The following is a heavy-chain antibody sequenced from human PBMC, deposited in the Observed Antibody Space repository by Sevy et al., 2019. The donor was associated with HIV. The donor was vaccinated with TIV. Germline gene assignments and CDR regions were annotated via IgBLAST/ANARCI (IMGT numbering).Heavy chain of an antibody. CDR3: AKGDYGGNSGHFDS. CDR2: INDNGEKT. V-gene: IGHV3-23*01. CDR1: GFIFNKYA. J-gene: IGHJ4*02. Sequence: GGSLRLSCGATGFIFNKYAMNWVRQAPGMGLAWVSGINDNGEKTYYTDTVKGRFTISRDNSRNTLYLQMVNLRAEDAAVYYCAKGDYGGNSGHFDSWGQGTLVTVSS. D-gene: IGHD4-17*01.